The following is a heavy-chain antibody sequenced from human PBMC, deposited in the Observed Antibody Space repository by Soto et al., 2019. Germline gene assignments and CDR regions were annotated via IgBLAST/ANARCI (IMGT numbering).Heavy chain of an antibody. D-gene: IGHD5-18*01. Sequence: GGSLRLSCTASGLSFSIYNLNWVRQAPGKGLEWVSSITDRSTYIYYADSVKGRFTISRDNAKNSLYLQMNSLTVEDTAVYYCARDLGPSSYGLVVGYWGQGTLVTVSS. CDR3: ARDLGPSSYGLVVGY. V-gene: IGHV3-21*01. CDR1: GLSFSIYN. CDR2: ITDRSTYI. J-gene: IGHJ4*02.